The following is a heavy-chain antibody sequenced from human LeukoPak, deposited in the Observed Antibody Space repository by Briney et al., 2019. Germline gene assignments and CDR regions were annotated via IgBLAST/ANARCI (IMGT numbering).Heavy chain of an antibody. J-gene: IGHJ6*03. D-gene: IGHD6-25*01. CDR1: GFTFSSYA. Sequence: GGSLRLSCAASGFTFSSYAMSWVRQAPGKGLEWVAFIRYDETNEYYADSVKGRFTISRDNSKNTLYLQMNSLRTEDTAVYYCAKDSRAALVGPYYMDVWGKGTTVTISS. V-gene: IGHV3-30*02. CDR3: AKDSRAALVGPYYMDV. CDR2: IRYDETNE.